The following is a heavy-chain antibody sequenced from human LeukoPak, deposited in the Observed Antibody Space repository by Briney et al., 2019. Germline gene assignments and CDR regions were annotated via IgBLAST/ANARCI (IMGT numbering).Heavy chain of an antibody. Sequence: GGSLRLSCAVSGITLSNYGMSWVRQAPGKGLEWVGRIKSKTDGGTTDYAAPVKGRFTISRDDSKNTLYLQMNSLKTEDTAVYYCTTGPITGTTNYFDYWGQGTLVTVSS. J-gene: IGHJ4*02. CDR1: GITLSNYG. D-gene: IGHD1-14*01. CDR2: IKSKTDGGTT. V-gene: IGHV3-15*01. CDR3: TTGPITGTTNYFDY.